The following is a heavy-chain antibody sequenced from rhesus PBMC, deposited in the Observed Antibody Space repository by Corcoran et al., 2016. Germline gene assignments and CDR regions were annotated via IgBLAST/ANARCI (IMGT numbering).Heavy chain of an antibody. D-gene: IGHD2-8*01. J-gene: IGHJ4*01. CDR2: ITYSGST. CDR3: ARDADIVVVVSATSFDY. CDR1: GGSISSGYYY. V-gene: IGHV4-122*02. Sequence: QVQLQESGPGLVKPSETLSLTCAVSGGSISSGYYYWSWIRQPPGKGLEWIGYITYSGSTSYNPSLKRRVTISRDTSKNQFSLKRSSVTAADTAVYYCARDADIVVVVSATSFDYWGQGVLVTVSS.